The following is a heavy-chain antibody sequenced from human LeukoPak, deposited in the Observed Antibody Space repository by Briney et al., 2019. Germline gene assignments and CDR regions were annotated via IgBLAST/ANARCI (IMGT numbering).Heavy chain of an antibody. CDR1: GYTFTSHD. CDR2: MNPNSGNT. Sequence: ASVKVSCTASGYTFTSHDINWVRQATGQGLEWMGWMNPNSGNTGYAQKFQGRATMTRNTSISTAYMELSSLSSEDTAVYYCARDGTPYCSSTSCYSRDAFDIWGQGTMVTVSS. J-gene: IGHJ3*02. D-gene: IGHD2-2*02. CDR3: ARDGTPYCSSTSCYSRDAFDI. V-gene: IGHV1-8*01.